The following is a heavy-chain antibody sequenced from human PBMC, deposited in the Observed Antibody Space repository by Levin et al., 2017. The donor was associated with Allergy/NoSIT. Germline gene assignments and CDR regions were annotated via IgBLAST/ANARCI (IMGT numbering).Heavy chain of an antibody. CDR1: GFTFSSYA. CDR2: ITSGGGT. J-gene: IGHJ4*02. Sequence: PGGSLRLSCAASGFTFSSYAMSWVRQAPEKGLEWVSVITSGGGTYYADSVKGRFTISRDNSKSTLYLQMNSLRAEDTAVYYCEKDPVYDASGYYTSNPAYYSDYWGQGTLVTVSS. V-gene: IGHV3-23*01. CDR3: EKDPVYDASGYYTSNPAYYSDY. D-gene: IGHD3-22*01.